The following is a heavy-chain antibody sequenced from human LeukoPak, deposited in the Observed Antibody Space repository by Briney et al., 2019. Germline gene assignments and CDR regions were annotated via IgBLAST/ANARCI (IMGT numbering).Heavy chain of an antibody. J-gene: IGHJ4*02. Sequence: ASVKVSCKASGYTFTSYGINWVRQATGQGLEWMGWTNPNNGNTGYAQKFQGRLTMTRNTSISTAYMELSSLRSEDTAVYYCARGLEMEVAAYWGQGTLVTVSS. D-gene: IGHD5-24*01. V-gene: IGHV1-8*01. CDR1: GYTFTSYG. CDR2: TNPNNGNT. CDR3: ARGLEMEVAAY.